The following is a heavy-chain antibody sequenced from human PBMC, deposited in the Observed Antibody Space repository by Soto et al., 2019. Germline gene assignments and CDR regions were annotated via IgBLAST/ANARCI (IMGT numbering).Heavy chain of an antibody. V-gene: IGHV3-11*01. CDR3: ARDLGYYASDGYFDY. CDR2: ISSSGDII. D-gene: IGHD3-22*01. Sequence: QVQLVESGGGLVKPGGSLRLSCAGSGFTFSDYYMSWIRQAPGKGLEWVSYISSSGDIIYYAHSVKGRFTISRDNAKNSLYLQMNSLRAEDTAVYYCARDLGYYASDGYFDYWGQGTLVTVSS. J-gene: IGHJ4*02. CDR1: GFTFSDYY.